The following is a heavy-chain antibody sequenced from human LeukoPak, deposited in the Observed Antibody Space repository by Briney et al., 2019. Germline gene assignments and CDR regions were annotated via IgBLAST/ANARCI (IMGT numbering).Heavy chain of an antibody. Sequence: SETLTLTCTVSGGSISSYYSSWIRQPPGKGLEWIGYIYYSGCTNYNPSLKSRVTISVDTSKNQFSLKLSSVTAADTAVYYCARRRSYYDSSGIFDYWGQGTLVTVSS. D-gene: IGHD3-22*01. CDR1: GGSISSYY. CDR3: ARRRSYYDSSGIFDY. CDR2: IYYSGCT. V-gene: IGHV4-59*01. J-gene: IGHJ4*02.